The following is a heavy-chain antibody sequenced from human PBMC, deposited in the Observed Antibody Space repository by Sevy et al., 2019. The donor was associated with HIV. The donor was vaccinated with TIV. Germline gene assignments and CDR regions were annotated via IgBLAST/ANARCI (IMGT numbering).Heavy chain of an antibody. CDR1: GFTFSNYW. D-gene: IGHD3-16*02. CDR3: AREGYYDYIWGSYRYFNDY. V-gene: IGHV3-7*03. Sequence: GGSLRLSCAASGFTFSNYWMTWVRQAPGKGLEWVAHIKQDGSEKHYVDSVKGRFTISRDNSKNSVNQQMNSLRAEDTAVYFCAREGYYDYIWGSYRYFNDYWGQGTLVAVSS. J-gene: IGHJ4*02. CDR2: IKQDGSEK.